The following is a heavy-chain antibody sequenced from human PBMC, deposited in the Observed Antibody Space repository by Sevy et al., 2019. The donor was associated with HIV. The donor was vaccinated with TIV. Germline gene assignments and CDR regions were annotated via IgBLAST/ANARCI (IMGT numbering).Heavy chain of an antibody. Sequence: SETLSLTCAVYGGSFSGYYWSWIRQPPGKGLEWIGEINHSGSTNYNPSLKSRVTISVDTSKNQFSLKLSSVTAADTXXXYCVRGQEYYYDSSGYYSLYNWFDPWGQGTLVTVSS. CDR2: INHSGST. V-gene: IGHV4-34*01. J-gene: IGHJ5*02. D-gene: IGHD3-22*01. CDR3: VRGQEYYYDSSGYYSLYNWFDP. CDR1: GGSFSGYY.